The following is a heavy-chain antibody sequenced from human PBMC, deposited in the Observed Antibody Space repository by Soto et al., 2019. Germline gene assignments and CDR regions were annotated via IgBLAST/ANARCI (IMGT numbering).Heavy chain of an antibody. CDR1: GFIFSNYV. CDR3: AKRPRALLTFDY. J-gene: IGHJ4*02. D-gene: IGHD1-26*01. Sequence: EVQLVDSGGGLVQPGGSLRLSCAASGFIFSNYVMSWVRQAPGKGLEWVSSISDSGGTSYYADSVKGRFTISRDNSKNTLYLQMNSLRADDTAIYDCAKRPRALLTFDYWGQGTLVTVSS. V-gene: IGHV3-23*04. CDR2: ISDSGGTS.